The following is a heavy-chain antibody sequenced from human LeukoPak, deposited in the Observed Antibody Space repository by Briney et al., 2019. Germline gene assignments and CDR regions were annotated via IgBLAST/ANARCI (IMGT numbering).Heavy chain of an antibody. Sequence: ASVKVSCKASGYTFTGYYMHWVRQAPGQGLEWMGWINPNSGGTNYAQKFQGRVTMTRDTSISTAYMELSRLRSDDTAVYYCARGIVGATTLVVDYYYYYYMDVWGKGTTVTVSS. J-gene: IGHJ6*03. CDR1: GYTFTGYY. CDR3: ARGIVGATTLVVDYYYYYYMDV. V-gene: IGHV1-2*02. CDR2: INPNSGGT. D-gene: IGHD1-26*01.